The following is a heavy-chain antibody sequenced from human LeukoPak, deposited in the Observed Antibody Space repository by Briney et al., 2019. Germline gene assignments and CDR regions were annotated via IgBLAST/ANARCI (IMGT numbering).Heavy chain of an antibody. J-gene: IGHJ4*02. CDR2: SDGTRT. Sequence: PGGSLRLSCAASGFIVSTSWMHWVRQDPGKGLVWVSRSDGTRTTYADSVKGRFTVSIDIAQNTIYLQMNSLRAEDTAVYFCARDDYNSLWGQGTLVTVSS. CDR3: ARDDYNSL. V-gene: IGHV3-74*01. D-gene: IGHD4-11*01. CDR1: GFIVSTSW.